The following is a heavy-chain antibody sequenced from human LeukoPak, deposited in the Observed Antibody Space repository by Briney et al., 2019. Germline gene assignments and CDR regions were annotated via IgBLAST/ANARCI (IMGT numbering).Heavy chain of an antibody. J-gene: IGHJ4*02. V-gene: IGHV3-53*01. CDR1: GFTVSSNY. D-gene: IGHD3-9*01. CDR3: ARGPDISTGPPPDY. CDR2: IYSGAST. Sequence: GGSLRLPCAASGFTVSSNYMTCVRQAPGKGLEWVSVIYSGASTYYADSVKGRFTISRDNSKNTLHLQMNSLRAEDTAVYYCARGPDISTGPPPDYWGQGTLVTVSS.